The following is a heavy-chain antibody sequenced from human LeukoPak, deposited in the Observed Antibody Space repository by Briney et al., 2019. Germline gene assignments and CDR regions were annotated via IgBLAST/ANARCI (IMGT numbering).Heavy chain of an antibody. J-gene: IGHJ4*02. CDR1: GDSVSINSAA. D-gene: IGHD6-19*01. V-gene: IGHV6-1*01. CDR2: TYQRSKWYN. CDR3: ARSPSPYSSGWYFDY. Sequence: SQTLSLTCAISGDSVSINSAAWNWIRQSPSRGLEWLVRTYQRSKWYNDYAVSVKSRITINPDISKDQFSLQLNSVTPEDTAVYYCARSPSPYSSGWYFDYWGQGTLVTVSS.